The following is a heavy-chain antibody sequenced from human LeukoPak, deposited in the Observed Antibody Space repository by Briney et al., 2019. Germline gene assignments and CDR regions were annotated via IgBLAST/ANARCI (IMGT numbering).Heavy chain of an antibody. Sequence: SETLSLTCAVSGGSISSYYWSWIRQPPGKGLEWIGYIYYSGSTNYNPSLKSRVTISVDTSKNQFSLKLSSVTAADTAVYYCARDRLELLPAYYYGMDVWGQGTTVTVSS. J-gene: IGHJ6*02. V-gene: IGHV4-59*01. CDR1: GGSISSYY. D-gene: IGHD1-7*01. CDR3: ARDRLELLPAYYYGMDV. CDR2: IYYSGST.